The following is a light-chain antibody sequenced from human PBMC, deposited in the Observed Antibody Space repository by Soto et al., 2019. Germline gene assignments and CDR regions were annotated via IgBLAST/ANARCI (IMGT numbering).Light chain of an antibody. CDR1: SSNIGAGYD. CDR2: ANI. V-gene: IGLV1-40*01. CDR3: QSYDSSLSGWV. Sequence: QPVLTQSPSVSGAPGQRVTISCTGSSSNIGAGYDVHWYQQLPGTAPKLLIFANINRPSGVPDRFSGSKSGTSASLAITGLQAEDEADYYCQSYDSSLSGWVFGGGTKLTVL. J-gene: IGLJ3*02.